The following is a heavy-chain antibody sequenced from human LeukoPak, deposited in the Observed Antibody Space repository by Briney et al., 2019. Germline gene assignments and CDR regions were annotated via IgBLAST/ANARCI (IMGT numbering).Heavy chain of an antibody. CDR1: GYTFTSYG. Sequence: PGASVKVSCKASGYTFTSYGISWVRRAPGQGLEWMGWISAYNGNTNYAQKLQGRVTMTTDTSTSTAYMELRSLRSDDTAVYYCARDGLVVRGGYDGGTIYYYYGMDVWGKGTTVTVFS. D-gene: IGHD5-12*01. CDR3: ARDGLVVRGGYDGGTIYYYYGMDV. V-gene: IGHV1-18*04. CDR2: ISAYNGNT. J-gene: IGHJ6*04.